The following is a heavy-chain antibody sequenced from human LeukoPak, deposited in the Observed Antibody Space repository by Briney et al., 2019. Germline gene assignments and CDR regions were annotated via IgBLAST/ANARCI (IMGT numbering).Heavy chain of an antibody. J-gene: IGHJ3*02. Sequence: GGSLRLSCAASGFTFSDYYMSWFRQAPGKGLEGVSYISSSSSYANYADSVKGRFTISRDNAKNSLYLQMNSLRAEDTAVYYCARDPDYYGSGSSYAFDIWGQGTMVTVSS. CDR3: ARDPDYYGSGSSYAFDI. CDR1: GFTFSDYY. V-gene: IGHV3-11*05. CDR2: ISSSSSYA. D-gene: IGHD3-10*01.